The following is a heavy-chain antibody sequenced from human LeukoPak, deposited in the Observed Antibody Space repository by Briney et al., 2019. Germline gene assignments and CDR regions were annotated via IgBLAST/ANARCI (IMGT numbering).Heavy chain of an antibody. CDR2: INGSLNDI. J-gene: IGHJ3*02. V-gene: IGHV1-2*02. Sequence: ASVKVSCKASGYTFIDYYIHWLRQAPGQGLEWMGFINGSLNDIKCAQKFRSRVTLTRDTSISTAYMELRGLRSDGTAVYYCARDYGTTGENAFDIWGQGTMVTVSS. D-gene: IGHD1-7*01. CDR3: ARDYGTTGENAFDI. CDR1: GYTFIDYY.